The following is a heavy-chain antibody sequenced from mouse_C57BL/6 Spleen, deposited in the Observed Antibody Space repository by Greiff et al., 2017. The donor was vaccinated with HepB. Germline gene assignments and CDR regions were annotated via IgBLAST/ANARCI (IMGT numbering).Heavy chain of an antibody. Sequence: VQLKQSGAELVRPGASVKLSCTASGFNIKDYYMPWVKQRPEQGLEWIGRIDPEDGDTEYAPKFQGQATMTADTSSNTAYLQLSSLTSEDTAVYYCATDGTTVVATEFGYWGQGTTLTVSS. J-gene: IGHJ2*01. CDR1: GFNIKDYY. CDR2: IDPEDGDT. CDR3: ATDGTTVVATEFGY. V-gene: IGHV14-1*01. D-gene: IGHD1-1*01.